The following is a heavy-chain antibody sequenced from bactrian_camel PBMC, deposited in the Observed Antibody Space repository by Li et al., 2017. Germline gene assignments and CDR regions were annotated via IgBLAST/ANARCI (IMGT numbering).Heavy chain of an antibody. J-gene: IGHJ4*01. CDR3: AAASVWGRCNTNSVPTFPV. D-gene: IGHD3*01. CDR1: GYTTC. V-gene: IGHV3S31*01. CDR2: IAIGSGRT. Sequence: DVQLVESGGGSVQSGGSLRFSCVVSGYTTCMAWFRQAPGKQREGVASIAIGSGRTYYAESVKGRFTASRDNAKNTVYLHLRSLHTEDTAMYYCAAASVWGRCNTNSVPTFPVRGQGTQVTVS.